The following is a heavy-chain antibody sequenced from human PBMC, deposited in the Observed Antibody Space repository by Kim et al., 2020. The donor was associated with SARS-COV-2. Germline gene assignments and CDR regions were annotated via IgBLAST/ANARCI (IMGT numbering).Heavy chain of an antibody. J-gene: IGHJ6*03. CDR2: IYYSCST. CDR3: ARVYSSSWYTSYYYYMDV. CDR1: GGSISSYY. D-gene: IGHD6-13*01. V-gene: IGHV4-59*01. Sequence: SETLSLTCTVSGGSISSYYWSWIRQPPGKGLEWIGYIYYSCSTNYNPSLKSRVTISVDTSKNQFSLKLSSVTAADTAVYYCARVYSSSWYTSYYYYMDVWGEGTTVTVSS.